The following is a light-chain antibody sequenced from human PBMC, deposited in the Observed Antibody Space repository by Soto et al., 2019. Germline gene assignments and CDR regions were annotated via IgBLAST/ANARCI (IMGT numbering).Light chain of an antibody. CDR2: DAS. V-gene: IGKV3-11*01. CDR1: QSVSSY. Sequence: EIVLTQSPATLSWSPGERDTLSCRASQSVSSYLAWYQQKPGQAPRLLIYDASNRATGIPAGFSGSGSGTDFTLTISSLEPEDFAVYYCQQRSNWPPYTFGQGTKLEIK. J-gene: IGKJ2*01. CDR3: QQRSNWPPYT.